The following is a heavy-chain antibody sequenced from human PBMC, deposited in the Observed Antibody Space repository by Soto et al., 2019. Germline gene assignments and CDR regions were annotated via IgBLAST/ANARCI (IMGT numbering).Heavy chain of an antibody. D-gene: IGHD3-10*01. CDR1: GFTFDDYA. CDR2: ISWNGANV. V-gene: IGHV3-9*01. J-gene: IGHJ6*02. CDR3: AKDEGSAEIFYYGMDV. Sequence: FLRLSCAASGFTFDDYASHWVRQAPGKGLEWVSAISWNGANVAYADSVKGRFTVSRDNAKNSLHLEMSSLRAEDTALYYCAKDEGSAEIFYYGMDVWAQGTTVTVSS.